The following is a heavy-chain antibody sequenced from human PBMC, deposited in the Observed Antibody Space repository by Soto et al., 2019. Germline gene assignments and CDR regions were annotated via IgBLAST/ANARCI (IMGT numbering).Heavy chain of an antibody. V-gene: IGHV3-23*01. CDR1: GFTFSSYA. J-gene: IGHJ4*02. CDR3: AKDVLKARGYSYGPFDY. D-gene: IGHD5-18*01. Sequence: PGGSLRLSCAASGFTFSSYAMSWVRQAPGKGLEWVSAISGSGGSTYYADSVKGRFTISRDNSKNTLYLQMNSLRAEDTAVYYCAKDVLKARGYSYGPFDYWGQGTLVTVSS. CDR2: ISGSGGST.